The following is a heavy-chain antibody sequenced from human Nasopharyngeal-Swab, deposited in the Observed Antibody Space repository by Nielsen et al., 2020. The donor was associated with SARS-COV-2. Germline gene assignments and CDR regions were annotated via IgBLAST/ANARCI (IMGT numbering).Heavy chain of an antibody. CDR3: AREVVVVPAALNYYYYMDV. J-gene: IGHJ6*03. D-gene: IGHD2-2*01. CDR1: GGSFSGYY. Sequence: SETLSLTCAVYGGSFSGYYWSWIRQPPGKGLEWVGEINHSGSTNYNPSLKSRVTISVDTSKNQFSLKLSSVTAADTAVYSCAREVVVVPAALNYYYYMDVWGKGTTVTVSS. CDR2: INHSGST. V-gene: IGHV4-34*01.